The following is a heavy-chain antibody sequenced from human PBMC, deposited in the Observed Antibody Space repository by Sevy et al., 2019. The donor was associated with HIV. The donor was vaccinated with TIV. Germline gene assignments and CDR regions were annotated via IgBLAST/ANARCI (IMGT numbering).Heavy chain of an antibody. Sequence: GGSLRLSCAASGFTFSSYAMSWVRQALGKGLEWVSAISGSGGSTYYADSVKGRFTISRDNSKNTLYLQMNSLRAEDTAVYYCASATYCSSTSCFQHDAFDIWGQGTMVTVSS. J-gene: IGHJ3*02. CDR2: ISGSGGST. D-gene: IGHD2-2*01. CDR1: GFTFSSYA. CDR3: ASATYCSSTSCFQHDAFDI. V-gene: IGHV3-23*01.